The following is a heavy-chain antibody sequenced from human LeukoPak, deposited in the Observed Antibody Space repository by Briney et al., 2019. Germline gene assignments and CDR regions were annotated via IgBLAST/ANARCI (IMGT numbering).Heavy chain of an antibody. Sequence: GGSLRLSCASSGFSFSNYAMSWVRQAPARGPEWVSSMKGGGETSYADSVKGRFTLSRDDSRNTVYLQLNNLRVEDTAIYYCAKANWVSNADAVWWGQGTQVTVSS. CDR2: MKGGGET. J-gene: IGHJ4*02. CDR1: GFSFSNYA. CDR3: AKANWVSNADAVW. V-gene: IGHV3-23*01. D-gene: IGHD1-1*01.